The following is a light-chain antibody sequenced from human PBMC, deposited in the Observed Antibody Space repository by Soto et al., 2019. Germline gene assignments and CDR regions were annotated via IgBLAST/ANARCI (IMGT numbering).Light chain of an antibody. CDR3: QRYREWPWT. J-gene: IGKJ1*01. CDR2: GAS. CDR1: QSISSD. Sequence: EIVMTQSPATLSVSPGERATLSCRASQSISSDLAWYQQKPGQAPRLLIYGASTGATGIPARFSGSGSGTEFTLTISSLQSEDFAVYYCQRYREWPWTFGQGTKVDIK. V-gene: IGKV3-15*01.